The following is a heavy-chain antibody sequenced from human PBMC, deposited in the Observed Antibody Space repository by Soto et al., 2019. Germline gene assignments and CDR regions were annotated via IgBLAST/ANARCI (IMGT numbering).Heavy chain of an antibody. CDR1: GFSFDDYA. Sequence: EVQLVESGGGLIQPGMSLRLSCAASGFSFDDYAMHWVRQVPGKGLEWITGISWNSGTIGYADSVKGRFTISRDNAKNSLYLQMNSLRAEDTAFYYCARDVWSRASGPPDSWGQGTLFTVSS. CDR2: ISWNSGTI. D-gene: IGHD3-10*01. V-gene: IGHV3-9*01. J-gene: IGHJ5*02. CDR3: ARDVWSRASGPPDS.